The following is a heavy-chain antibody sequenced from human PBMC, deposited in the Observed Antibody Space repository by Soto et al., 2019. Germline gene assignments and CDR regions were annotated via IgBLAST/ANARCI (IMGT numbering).Heavy chain of an antibody. CDR1: GYTFTSDD. J-gene: IGHJ4*02. CDR2: INAGNGNT. D-gene: IGHD1-20*01. V-gene: IGHV1-3*01. Sequence: ASVKVSCKASGYTFTSDDMHWVRQAPGQRLEWMGWINAGNGNTKYSQKFQGRVTITRDTSASTAYMERSSLRSEDTAVYYCARDKITGIIDYWGQGTLVTVYS. CDR3: ARDKITGIIDY.